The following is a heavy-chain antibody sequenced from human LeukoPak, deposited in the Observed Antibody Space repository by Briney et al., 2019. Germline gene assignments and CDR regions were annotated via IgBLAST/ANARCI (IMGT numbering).Heavy chain of an antibody. J-gene: IGHJ4*02. D-gene: IGHD3-22*01. Sequence: GGSLRLSCAASGFTVSSNYMNWVRQAPGKGLEWVSVICSGGETYYADSVKGRFTISRDISKNTLYLQMNSLRAEDTAVYYCARDRGAYYYDTGYWGQGTLVTVSS. CDR3: ARDRGAYYYDTGY. CDR1: GFTVSSNY. V-gene: IGHV3-66*01. CDR2: ICSGGET.